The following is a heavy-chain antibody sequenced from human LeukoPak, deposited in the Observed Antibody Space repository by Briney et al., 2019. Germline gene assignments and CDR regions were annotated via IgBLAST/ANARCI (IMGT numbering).Heavy chain of an antibody. V-gene: IGHV4-59*01. CDR3: ARFPYLYSPGYNWNDDGWYFDL. D-gene: IGHD1-1*01. CDR1: GGSISSYY. CDR2: IYYSGST. J-gene: IGHJ2*01. Sequence: SQTLSLTCTVSGGSISSYYWSWIRQPPGKGLEWIGYIYYSGSTNYNPSLKSRVTISVDTSKNQFSLKLSSVTAAVTAVYYCARFPYLYSPGYNWNDDGWYFDLWGRGTLVTVSS.